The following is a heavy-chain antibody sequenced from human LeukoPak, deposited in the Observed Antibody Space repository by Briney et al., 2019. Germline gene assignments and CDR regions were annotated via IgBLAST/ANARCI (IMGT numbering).Heavy chain of an antibody. V-gene: IGHV4-4*07. CDR3: ALLAYYYDSSGYYSHDAFDI. CDR2: IYTSGST. Sequence: SETLSLTCTVSGVSISSYYWSWIRQPAGKGLDWIGRIYTSGSTNYNPSLKSRVTMSVDTSKNQFSLKLSSVTAADTAVYYCALLAYYYDSSGYYSHDAFDIWGQGTMVTVSS. CDR1: GVSISSYY. D-gene: IGHD3-22*01. J-gene: IGHJ3*02.